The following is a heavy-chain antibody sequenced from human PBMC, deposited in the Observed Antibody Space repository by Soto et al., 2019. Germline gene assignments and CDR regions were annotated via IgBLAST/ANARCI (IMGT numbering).Heavy chain of an antibody. CDR1: GFTFSSYD. CDR3: ARGGFPETTRNWYFDL. J-gene: IGHJ2*01. Sequence: GGSLKLSCAASGFTFSSYDMHWVRQATGKGLEWVSAIGTAGDTYYPGSVKARFTISSENAKNSLYLQMNSLRAGDTAVYYCARGGFPETTRNWYFDLWGRGTLVTVS. CDR2: IGTAGDT. V-gene: IGHV3-13*01.